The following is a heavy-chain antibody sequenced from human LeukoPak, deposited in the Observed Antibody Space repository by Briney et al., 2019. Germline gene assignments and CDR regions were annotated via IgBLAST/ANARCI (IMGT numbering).Heavy chain of an antibody. V-gene: IGHV5-51*01. CDR1: GYSLTTSW. Sequence: GESLKISCKGSGYSLTTSWIGWVRQMPGKGLEWMGIIYPADSDTRYSPSFQGQVTISADKSITTAYLQWSSLKASDTAMYYCARQGSGYINYWGQGTLVTVSS. D-gene: IGHD6-19*01. J-gene: IGHJ4*02. CDR3: ARQGSGYINY. CDR2: IYPADSDT.